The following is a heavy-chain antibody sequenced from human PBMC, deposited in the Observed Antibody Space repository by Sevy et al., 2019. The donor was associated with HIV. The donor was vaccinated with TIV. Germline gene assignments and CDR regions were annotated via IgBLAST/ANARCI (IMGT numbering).Heavy chain of an antibody. J-gene: IGHJ4*02. CDR1: GYTFTSYG. D-gene: IGHD3-3*01. CDR2: ISAYNGNT. V-gene: IGHV1-18*01. CDR3: ARLHVYYDFWSGSQKNYYFDY. Sequence: ASVKVSCKASGYTFTSYGISWMRQAPGQGLEWMGWISAYNGNTNYAQKLQGRVTMTTDTSTSTAYTELRSLRSDDTAVYYCARLHVYYDFWSGSQKNYYFDYWGQGTLVTVSS.